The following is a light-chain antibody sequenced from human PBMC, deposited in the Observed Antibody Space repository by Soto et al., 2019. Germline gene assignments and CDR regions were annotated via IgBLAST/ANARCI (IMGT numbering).Light chain of an antibody. CDR1: SSDVGGYNY. Sequence: QSALTQPASVSGSPGQSITISCTGTSSDVGGYNYVSWYQQHPGKAPKLMILDVSSRPSGVSNRFSGSKSGNTASLTISGLQAEHEAHYFCSSYTSSSTYWVFGGGTKLTVL. J-gene: IGLJ3*02. V-gene: IGLV2-14*01. CDR2: DVS. CDR3: SSYTSSSTYWV.